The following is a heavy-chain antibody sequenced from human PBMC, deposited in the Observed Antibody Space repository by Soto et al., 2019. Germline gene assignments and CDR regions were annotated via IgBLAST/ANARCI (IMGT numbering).Heavy chain of an antibody. CDR2: ILPIFDTP. CDR1: GGTLSNYG. D-gene: IGHD3-10*01. V-gene: IGHV1-69*06. J-gene: IGHJ3*02. CDR3: ARDRPNDRNNYMRHQDASDI. Sequence: QVLLVQSGAEVKKPGSSVKVSCKASGGTLSNYGMSWFRQAPGQRPEWMGGILPIFDTPTYAQKFQGRLTIIADKSTDKVYMELVSVISKHQAVVSYARDRPNDRNNYMRHQDASDIWGKGTRVTVSS.